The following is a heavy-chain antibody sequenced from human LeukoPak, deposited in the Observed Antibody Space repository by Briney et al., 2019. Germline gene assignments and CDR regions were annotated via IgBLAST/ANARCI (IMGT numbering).Heavy chain of an antibody. Sequence: GGSLRLPCAASGFTFSSYSMNWVRQAPGKGLEWVSSISSSSSYIYYADSVKGRFTISRDNAKNSLYLQMNSLRAEDTAVYYCASSSIAAAGTDYWGQGTLVTVSS. CDR2: ISSSSSYI. D-gene: IGHD6-13*01. J-gene: IGHJ4*02. CDR3: ASSSIAAAGTDY. V-gene: IGHV3-21*01. CDR1: GFTFSSYS.